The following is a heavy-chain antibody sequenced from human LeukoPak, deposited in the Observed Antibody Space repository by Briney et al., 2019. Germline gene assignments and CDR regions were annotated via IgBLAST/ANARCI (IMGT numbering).Heavy chain of an antibody. J-gene: IGHJ6*03. CDR3: ATDAGQQGVYYYYMDV. V-gene: IGHV1-24*01. CDR1: GYTLTELS. Sequence: ASVKVSCKVSGYTLTELSMHWVRQAPGKGLEWMGGFDPEDGETIYAQKFQGRVTMTEDTSTDTAYMELSSLRSEDTAVYYCATDAGQQGVYYYYMDVWGKGTTVTVSS. D-gene: IGHD6-13*01. CDR2: FDPEDGET.